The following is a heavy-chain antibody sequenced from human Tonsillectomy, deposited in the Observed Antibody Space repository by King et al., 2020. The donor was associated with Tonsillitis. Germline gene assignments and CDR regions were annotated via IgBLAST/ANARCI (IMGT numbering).Heavy chain of an antibody. CDR3: ARGRVGGTGGNWVDP. CDR1: GGSISSYY. J-gene: IGHJ5*02. V-gene: IGHV4-59*01. D-gene: IGHD1-1*01. CDR2: IYYSGST. Sequence: QLQESGPGLVKPSETLSLTCTVSGGSISSYYWSWIRQPPGKGLEWIGYIYYSGSTNYNPSLKSRVTISVDTSKNQFSLKLSSVTAADTAVYYWARGRVGGTGGNWVDPWGQGTLVTVSS.